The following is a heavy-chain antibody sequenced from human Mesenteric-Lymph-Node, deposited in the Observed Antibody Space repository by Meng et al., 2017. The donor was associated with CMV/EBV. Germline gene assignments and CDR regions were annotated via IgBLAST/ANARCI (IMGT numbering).Heavy chain of an antibody. V-gene: IGHV2-5*01. D-gene: IGHD2-15*01. J-gene: IGHJ6*02. CDR1: GFSFITTGVG. Sequence: SGPTLVKPTQTLTLTCTFSGFSFITTGVGVGWIRQPPGKALEWLALIYWNDDKRYSPSLKSRLTITKDTSKNQVVLTMTNMDPVDTATYYCVYRLGSCSSGPCSNWEYYYLYGMDVWGQGTTVTVSS. CDR2: IYWNDDK. CDR3: VYRLGSCSSGPCSNWEYYYLYGMDV.